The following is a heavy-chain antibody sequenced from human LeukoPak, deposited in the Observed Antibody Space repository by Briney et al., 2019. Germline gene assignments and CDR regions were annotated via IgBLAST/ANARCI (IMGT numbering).Heavy chain of an antibody. D-gene: IGHD6-13*01. CDR3: ARLSTAHVAAAGTGFDC. CDR1: GGSISSTNYH. Sequence: PSETLTLTCTVSGGSISSTNYHWGWIRQPPGKGLEWIGTIYYSGSTYYNPSLKSRVTIFVDTSKNHFSLRLSSVTAADTAVYYCARLSTAHVAAAGTGFDCWGQGTLVTVSS. V-gene: IGHV4-39*02. CDR2: IYYSGST. J-gene: IGHJ4*02.